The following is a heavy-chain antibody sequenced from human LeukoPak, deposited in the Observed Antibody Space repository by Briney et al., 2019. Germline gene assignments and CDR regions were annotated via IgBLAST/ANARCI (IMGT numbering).Heavy chain of an antibody. V-gene: IGHV4-59*01. D-gene: IGHD3-22*01. J-gene: IGHJ3*02. Sequence: SETLSLTCTVSGGSISSYYWSWIRQPPGKGLEWIGYIYYSGSTNYNPSLKSRVTISVDTSKNQFSLKLSSVTAADTAVYYCARGGFGYYDSPPSPGYAFDIWGQGTMVTVSS. CDR1: GGSISSYY. CDR2: IYYSGST. CDR3: ARGGFGYYDSPPSPGYAFDI.